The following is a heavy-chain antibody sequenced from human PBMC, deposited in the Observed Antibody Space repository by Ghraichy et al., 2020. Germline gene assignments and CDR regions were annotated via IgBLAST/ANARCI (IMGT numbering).Heavy chain of an antibody. CDR3: ARGEVEMATHGPGYFDY. J-gene: IGHJ4*02. CDR2: IYYSGST. D-gene: IGHD5-24*01. V-gene: IGHV4-59*01. CDR1: GGSISSYY. Sequence: SETLSLTCTVSGGSISSYYWSWIRQPPGKGLEWIGYIYYSGSTNYNPSLKSRVTISVDTSKNQFSLKLSSVTAADTAVYYCARGEVEMATHGPGYFDYWGQGTLVTVSS.